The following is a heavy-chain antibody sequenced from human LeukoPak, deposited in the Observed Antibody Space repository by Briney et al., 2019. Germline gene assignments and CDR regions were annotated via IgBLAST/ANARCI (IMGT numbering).Heavy chain of an antibody. Sequence: PSETLSLTCAVYGGSFSGYYWSWIRQPPGKGLEWIGEINHSGSTNYNPSLKSRVTISVDTSKNQFSLKLSSVTAADTAVYYCARSLNHAFDIWGQGTMVTVSS. CDR1: GGSFSGYY. D-gene: IGHD1-14*01. J-gene: IGHJ3*02. CDR3: ARSLNHAFDI. CDR2: INHSGST. V-gene: IGHV4-34*01.